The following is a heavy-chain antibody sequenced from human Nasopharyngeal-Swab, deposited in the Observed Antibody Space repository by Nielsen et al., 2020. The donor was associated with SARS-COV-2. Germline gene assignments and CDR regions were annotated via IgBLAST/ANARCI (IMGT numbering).Heavy chain of an antibody. CDR3: ARVPFYSSGWYGVDYFDY. J-gene: IGHJ4*02. Sequence: WIRQPPGKGLVWVSRINSDGSTTMYADSVKGRFTISRDNAKDMLYLQMNSLRAEDTAVYYCARVPFYSSGWYGVDYFDYWGQGTLVTVS. D-gene: IGHD6-19*01. CDR2: INSDGSTT. V-gene: IGHV3-74*03.